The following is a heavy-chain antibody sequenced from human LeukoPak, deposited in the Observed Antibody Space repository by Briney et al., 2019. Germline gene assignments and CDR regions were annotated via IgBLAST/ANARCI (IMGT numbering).Heavy chain of an antibody. CDR1: GYTFTSYG. CDR2: ISAYNGNT. J-gene: IGHJ5*02. D-gene: IGHD3-22*01. CDR3: ARSSTYYYDSSGYGNWFDP. Sequence: ASVKVSCKASGYTFTSYGISWVRQAPGQGLEWMGWISAYNGNTNYAQKLQGRVTMTTDTSTSTAYMELRSLRSDDTAVYYCARSSTYYYDSSGYGNWFDPWGQGTLVTVSS. V-gene: IGHV1-18*01.